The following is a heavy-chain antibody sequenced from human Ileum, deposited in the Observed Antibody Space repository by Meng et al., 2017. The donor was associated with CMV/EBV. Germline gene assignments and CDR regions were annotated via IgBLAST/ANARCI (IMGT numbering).Heavy chain of an antibody. D-gene: IGHD3-22*01. CDR3: ARDLRSYYYDDTSYGNYYYAMDV. J-gene: IGHJ6*02. Sequence: GESLKISCAASGFTFSSFEMNWVRLAPGKGLEWVSYISRAATYTLYADSVKGRFTISRDNAKNSLYLQMDSLRVEDTAVYFCARDLRSYYYDDTSYGNYYYAMDVWGQGTTVTVSS. V-gene: IGHV3-48*03. CDR1: GFTFSSFE. CDR2: ISRAATYT.